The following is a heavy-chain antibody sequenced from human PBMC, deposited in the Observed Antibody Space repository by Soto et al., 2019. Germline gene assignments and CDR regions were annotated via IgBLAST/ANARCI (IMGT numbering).Heavy chain of an antibody. V-gene: IGHV1-3*01. CDR2: INAGNGNT. CDR3: ARIHSSGWYDAFDI. CDR1: GYTFTSYA. J-gene: IGHJ3*02. D-gene: IGHD6-19*01. Sequence: ASVKVSCKASGYTFTSYAMHWVRKAPGQRLEWMGWINAGNGNTKYSQKFQGRVTITRDTSASTAYMELSSLRSEDTAVYYCARIHSSGWYDAFDIWGQGTMVTVSS.